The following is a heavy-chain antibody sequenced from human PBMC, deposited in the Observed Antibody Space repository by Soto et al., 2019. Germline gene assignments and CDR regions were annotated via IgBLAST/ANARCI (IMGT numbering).Heavy chain of an antibody. CDR2: ISYDGSSK. CDR3: AKDNGSGCDWLRVGDASDI. CDR1: GFTFSSYG. D-gene: IGHD5-12*01. Sequence: QVQLVESGGGVVQPGRSLRLSCAASGFTFSSYGMHWVRQAPGKGLEGVAVISYDGSSKYYADSVKGLLTISRDNSKNTLYLTMNILRGEDTAVYYCAKDNGSGCDWLRVGDASDIWGQGTMVTVSS. V-gene: IGHV3-30*18. J-gene: IGHJ3*02.